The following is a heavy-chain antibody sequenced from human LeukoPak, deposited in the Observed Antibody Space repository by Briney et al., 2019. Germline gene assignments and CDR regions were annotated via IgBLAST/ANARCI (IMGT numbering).Heavy chain of an antibody. V-gene: IGHV3-21*01. CDR1: GFTFGSHT. CDR3: ARGSSLSGSAPFDI. Sequence: PGGSLRLSCAASGFTFGSHTMLWVRQPPGKGLEWVSSISSSSTYIYYADSVKGRFTISRDNAKNPLYLQMNSLRAEDTAVYYCARGSSLSGSAPFDIWGQGTMVTVSS. D-gene: IGHD3-10*01. J-gene: IGHJ3*02. CDR2: ISSSSTYI.